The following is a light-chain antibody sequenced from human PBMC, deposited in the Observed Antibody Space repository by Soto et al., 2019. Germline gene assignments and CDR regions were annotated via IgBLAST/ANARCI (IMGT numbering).Light chain of an antibody. J-gene: IGKJ4*01. V-gene: IGKV1-9*01. CDR3: QQLNAYPLT. CDR2: AAS. CDR1: QGISTY. Sequence: DIKLTQSPSLLSASVGDRVTITCRASQGISTYLAWYQQTSGKAPKLLITAASTLQRGVPSRFSGSGSVTQCTLTISSLKPEDFATHYWQQLNAYPLTFGGGTRVEIK.